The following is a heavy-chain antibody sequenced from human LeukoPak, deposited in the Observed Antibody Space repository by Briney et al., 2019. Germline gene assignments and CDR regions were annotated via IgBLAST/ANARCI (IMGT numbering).Heavy chain of an antibody. D-gene: IGHD3-10*01. V-gene: IGHV1-2*02. CDR1: GYTFTGYY. CDR2: INPSSGGT. J-gene: IGHJ4*02. Sequence: ASVKVSCKSSGYTFTGYYMHWVRQAPGQGLVWMGWINPSSGGTSYAQKFQGRVTMTRDASISTAYMELSRLRSDDTAVYYCASSGRFGEYFDFWGQGTLVTVSS. CDR3: ASSGRFGEYFDF.